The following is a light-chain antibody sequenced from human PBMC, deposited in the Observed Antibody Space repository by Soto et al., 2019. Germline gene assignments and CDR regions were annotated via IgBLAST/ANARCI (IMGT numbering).Light chain of an antibody. CDR3: SSYTSSSTLV. V-gene: IGLV2-14*01. CDR1: SSDVGGYNY. J-gene: IGLJ2*01. CDR2: DVR. Sequence: QSALTQPASVSGSPGQSITISCTGTSSDVGGYNYVSWYQQHPGKAPKLMIYDVRNRPSGVSNRFSGSKSGHTASLTSSGLQAEDEADYYCSSYTSSSTLVFGGGTKLTVL.